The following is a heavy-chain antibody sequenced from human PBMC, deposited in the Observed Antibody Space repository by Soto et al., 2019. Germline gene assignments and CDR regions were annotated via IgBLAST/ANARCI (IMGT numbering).Heavy chain of an antibody. J-gene: IGHJ6*02. V-gene: IGHV3-30-3*01. CDR1: GFTFSNYA. Sequence: QVQLVESGGGVVQPGRSLRLSCAASGFTFSNYAIHWVRQAPGKGLEWVAVISYDGSNKYYADSVKGRFTNSRDNSKNTLYLQMNSLRAEDTAVYYCARDNYGMDVWGQGTTVTVSS. CDR2: ISYDGSNK. CDR3: ARDNYGMDV.